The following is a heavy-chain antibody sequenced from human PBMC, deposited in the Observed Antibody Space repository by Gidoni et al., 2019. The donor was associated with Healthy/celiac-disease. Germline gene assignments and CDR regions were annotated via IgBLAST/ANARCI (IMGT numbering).Heavy chain of an antibody. Sequence: QVQLVQSGAEVKKPGPSVKVSCKASGGTFISDACSWVRQAPGQGLEWMGGIIPIFGTANYARKYQGRVTITADKSTSTAYMELSSLRSEDTAVYYCASLGPGYCSGGSCYGIDYWGQGTLVTVSS. J-gene: IGHJ4*02. D-gene: IGHD2-15*01. CDR2: IIPIFGTA. CDR1: GGTFISDA. CDR3: ASLGPGYCSGGSCYGIDY. V-gene: IGHV1-69*06.